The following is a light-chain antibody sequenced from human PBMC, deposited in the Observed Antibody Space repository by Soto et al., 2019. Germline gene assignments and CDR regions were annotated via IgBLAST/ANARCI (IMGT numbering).Light chain of an antibody. V-gene: IGKV1-39*01. CDR3: QQGHSAIT. CDR1: QSISTY. J-gene: IGKJ5*01. CDR2: AAS. Sequence: DIQMTQSPSSLSASVGDRVTITCRARQSISTYLSWYQQKPGKAPKLLIYAASTLVSGVPSRFSGSGSGTDFTLTISSLQPEDFATYYCQQGHSAITFGQGTRLEIK.